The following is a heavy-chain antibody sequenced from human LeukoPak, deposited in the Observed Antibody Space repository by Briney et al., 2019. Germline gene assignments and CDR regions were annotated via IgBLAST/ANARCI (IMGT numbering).Heavy chain of an antibody. CDR3: ARLGYCSSTSCAIIDY. CDR1: GGTFSSYA. J-gene: IGHJ4*02. V-gene: IGHV1-69*05. CDR2: IIPIFGTA. D-gene: IGHD2-2*01. Sequence: GASVKVSCKASGGTFSSYAISWVRQAPGQGLEWMGGIIPIFGTANYAQKFQGRVTITTDESTSTAYMELSSLRSEDTAVYYCARLGYCSSTSCAIIDYWGQGTLVTVSS.